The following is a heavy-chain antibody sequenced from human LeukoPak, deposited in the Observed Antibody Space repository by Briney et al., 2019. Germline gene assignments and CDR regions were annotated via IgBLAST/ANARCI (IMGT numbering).Heavy chain of an antibody. CDR1: GGSISSYY. CDR3: ARRGSLPYYYGMDV. CDR2: IYYSGST. D-gene: IGHD5-12*01. J-gene: IGHJ6*02. Sequence: SETLSLTCTVSGGSISSYYWSWIRQPPGKGLEWIGYIYYSGSTNYNPSLKSRVTISVDTSKIQFSLKLSSVTAADTAVYYCARRGSLPYYYGMDVWGQGTTVTVSS. V-gene: IGHV4-59*08.